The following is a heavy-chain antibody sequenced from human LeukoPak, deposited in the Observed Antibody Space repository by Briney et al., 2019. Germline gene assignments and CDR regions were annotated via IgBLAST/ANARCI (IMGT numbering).Heavy chain of an antibody. V-gene: IGHV3-21*01. J-gene: IGHJ4*02. D-gene: IGHD3-3*01. CDR2: ISSSSSYI. Sequence: PGGSLRLSCAASGFTFSSYSMNWVRQAPGKGLEWVSSISSSSSYIYYADSVKGRFTISRDNSKNTLYLQMNSLRAEDTAVYYCAALTIFGVVIIPFDYWGQGTLVTVSS. CDR3: AALTIFGVVIIPFDY. CDR1: GFTFSSYS.